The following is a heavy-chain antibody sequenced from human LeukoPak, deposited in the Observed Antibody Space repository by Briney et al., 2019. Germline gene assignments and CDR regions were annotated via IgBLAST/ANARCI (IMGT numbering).Heavy chain of an antibody. Sequence: SQTLSLTCTVSGGSNSHGSHYWSWIPQPTEKGLEWVGRIYTSGSTKYNPFRKSRITISVDTSKNQFSLKLSSVTAADTALYYCASYGDYVPAFDIWGQGTMVTVSS. D-gene: IGHD4-17*01. CDR3: ASYGDYVPAFDI. J-gene: IGHJ3*02. CDR1: GGSNSHGSHY. CDR2: IYTSGST. V-gene: IGHV4-61*02.